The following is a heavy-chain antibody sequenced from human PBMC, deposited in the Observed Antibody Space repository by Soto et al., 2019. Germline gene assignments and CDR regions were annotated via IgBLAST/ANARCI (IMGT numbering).Heavy chain of an antibody. J-gene: IGHJ4*02. CDR1: GGSLSGYY. Sequence: QVQLQQWGAGLLKPSETLSLTCAVYGGSLSGYYWRWIRQPPGKGLEWIGEINHSGGTNYNPSLKSRVTISVDTSKNQFSLKLSSVTAADTPVYYCARTYSSSWSPFDYWGQGTLVTVSS. V-gene: IGHV4-34*01. CDR2: INHSGGT. CDR3: ARTYSSSWSPFDY. D-gene: IGHD6-13*01.